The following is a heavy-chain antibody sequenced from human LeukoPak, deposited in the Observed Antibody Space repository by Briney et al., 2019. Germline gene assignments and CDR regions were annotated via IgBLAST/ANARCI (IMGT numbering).Heavy chain of an antibody. D-gene: IGHD6-19*01. Sequence: SETLSLTCTVSGGSISTYYWSWIRQPPGKGLEWIGYIYYSETTNYNPSLKSRVTISVDTSKNQFSLKLSSVTTADTAVYYCARDGDIAVAGTGGWFDPWGQGTLVTVSS. CDR3: ARDGDIAVAGTGGWFDP. CDR2: IYYSETT. J-gene: IGHJ5*02. V-gene: IGHV4-59*01. CDR1: GGSISTYY.